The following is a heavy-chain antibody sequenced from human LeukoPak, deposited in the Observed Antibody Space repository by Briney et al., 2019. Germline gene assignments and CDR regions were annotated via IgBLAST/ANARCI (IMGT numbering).Heavy chain of an antibody. V-gene: IGHV3-23*01. J-gene: IGHJ2*01. D-gene: IGHD4-17*01. CDR1: GFTVSSNY. CDR3: AKDHGDHAKNWYFDL. Sequence: PGGSLRLSCAASGFTVSSNYMSWVRQAPGKGLEWVSAISGSGGSTYYADSVKGRFTISRDNSKNTLYLQMNSLRAEDTAVYYCAKDHGDHAKNWYFDLWGRGTLVTVSS. CDR2: ISGSGGST.